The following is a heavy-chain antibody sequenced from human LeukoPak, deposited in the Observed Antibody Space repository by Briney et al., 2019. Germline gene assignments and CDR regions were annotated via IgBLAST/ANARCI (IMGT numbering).Heavy chain of an antibody. CDR2: MNPNNGNT. Sequence: VASVKVSCKPSGYTFTSYDINWVRQATGQGLEWMGWMNPNNGNTVYAQKFQSRVTMTRNTSISTAYMELSSLRSEDTAIYYCARGWRYYDFWSGYWERRKDYYGMEVWGPGTTVTVSS. D-gene: IGHD3-3*01. CDR1: GYTFTSYD. CDR3: ARGWRYYDFWSGYWERRKDYYGMEV. J-gene: IGHJ6*02. V-gene: IGHV1-8*01.